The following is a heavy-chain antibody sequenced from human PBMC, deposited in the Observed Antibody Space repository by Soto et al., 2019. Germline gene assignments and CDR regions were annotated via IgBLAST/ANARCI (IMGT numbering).Heavy chain of an antibody. J-gene: IGHJ6*02. V-gene: IGHV3-30*18. D-gene: IGHD5-12*01. CDR3: AKLGIVATTLDYYYYGMDV. CDR2: ISYDGSNK. CDR1: GFTFSSYG. Sequence: GGSLRLSCAASGFTFSSYGMHWVRQAPGKGLEWVAVISYDGSNKYYADSVKGRFTISRDNSKNTLYMQMNSLRAEDTAVYYCAKLGIVATTLDYYYYGMDVWGQGTTVTVSS.